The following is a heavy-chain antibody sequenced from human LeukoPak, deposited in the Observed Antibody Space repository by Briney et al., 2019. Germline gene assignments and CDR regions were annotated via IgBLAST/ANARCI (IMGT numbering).Heavy chain of an antibody. CDR3: AKDRGYSSSFFEI. J-gene: IGHJ4*02. CDR2: ISWNSGKI. V-gene: IGHV3-9*03. D-gene: IGHD6-13*01. CDR1: GFIFDDYA. Sequence: GGSLRLSCAASGFIFDDYAMHWFRQAPGKGLEWVSGISWNSGKIDYADSVKGRFTISRDNAKNSLYLQMNSLRVEDMALYYCAKDRGYSSSFFEIWGQGTLVTVSS.